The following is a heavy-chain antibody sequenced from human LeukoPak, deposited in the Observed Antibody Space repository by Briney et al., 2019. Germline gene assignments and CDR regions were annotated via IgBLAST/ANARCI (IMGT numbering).Heavy chain of an antibody. V-gene: IGHV3-23*01. Sequence: PGGSLRLSCAASGFTFSSYAMSWVRQAPGKGLEWVSAISGSGDTTYYADSVKGRFTISRDNSKKTLYLQMNSLRAEDTAVYYCAKDFTLAMATMFDCWGRGTLVTVSS. D-gene: IGHD5-24*01. CDR2: ISGSGDTT. CDR3: AKDFTLAMATMFDC. CDR1: GFTFSSYA. J-gene: IGHJ4*02.